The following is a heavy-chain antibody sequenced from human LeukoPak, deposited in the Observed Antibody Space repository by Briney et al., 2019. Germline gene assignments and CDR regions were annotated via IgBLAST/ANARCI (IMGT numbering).Heavy chain of an antibody. Sequence: GGSLRLSCAASGFTLSSYAMSWVRQAPGKGLEWVSAISVSGNTYHADSVKGRFTIPRDSSKNTLYLQMNRLRAEDAAVYYCARDRSLYSSTWYVPRDGFDIWGQGTMVTVSS. CDR2: ISVSGNT. J-gene: IGHJ3*02. CDR3: ARDRSLYSSTWYVPRDGFDI. V-gene: IGHV3-23*01. CDR1: GFTLSSYA. D-gene: IGHD6-13*01.